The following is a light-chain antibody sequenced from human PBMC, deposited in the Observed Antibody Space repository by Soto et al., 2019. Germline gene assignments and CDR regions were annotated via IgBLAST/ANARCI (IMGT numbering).Light chain of an antibody. CDR2: GNS. CDR1: SSNIGAGYD. J-gene: IGLJ2*01. V-gene: IGLV1-40*01. CDR3: QSYDSSLSALV. Sequence: QSVLTQPPSVSGAPGQRVTISCTGSSSNIGAGYDVHWYQQLPGTAPKLLIYGNSNRPSGVPDRFSGSKSGTSASLAITGLQAEDEADHYCQSYDSSLSALVFGGGTKLTVL.